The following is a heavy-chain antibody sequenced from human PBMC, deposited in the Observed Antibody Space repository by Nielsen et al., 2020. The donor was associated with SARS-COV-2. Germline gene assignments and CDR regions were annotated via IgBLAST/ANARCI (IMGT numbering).Heavy chain of an antibody. D-gene: IGHD4/OR15-4a*01. CDR2: ISSTSSRDT. Sequence: WIRQPPGKGLEWVSSISSTSSRDTNYADSVKGRFTISRDNAKNSLYLQMNSLRAEDTAVYYCARDEDGATDYWGLGTLVTVSS. J-gene: IGHJ4*02. V-gene: IGHV3-11*05. CDR3: ARDEDGATDY.